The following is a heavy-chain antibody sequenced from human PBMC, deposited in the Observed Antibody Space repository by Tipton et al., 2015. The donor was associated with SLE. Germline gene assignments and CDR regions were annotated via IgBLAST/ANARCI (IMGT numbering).Heavy chain of an antibody. Sequence: QSGAEVKKPGESLKISCKGSGYSFTSYWIGWVRQMPGKGLEWMGIIYPGDSQTRYSPSFQGQVTISADKSINTAYVHWSSLKASDTAMYYCARSPRGLSYGMDVWGQGTTVTVAS. CDR2: IYPGDSQT. CDR3: ARSPRGLSYGMDV. V-gene: IGHV5-51*03. D-gene: IGHD2/OR15-2a*01. J-gene: IGHJ6*02. CDR1: GYSFTSYW.